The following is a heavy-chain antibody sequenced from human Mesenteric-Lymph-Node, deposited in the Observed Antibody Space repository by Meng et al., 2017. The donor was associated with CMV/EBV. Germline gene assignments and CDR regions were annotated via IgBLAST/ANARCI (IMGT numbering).Heavy chain of an antibody. CDR2: ISGSGKTT. V-gene: IGHV3-11*01. J-gene: IGHJ5*02. CDR1: GFTFSDHY. Sequence: GGSLRLSCAASGFTFSDHYISWIRQAPGKGLEWLSHISGSGKTTYHADSVKGRFTISRDNTKNSVYLQMNSLRGEDTAVYYCAMMGGTYFDSWSGYSSWGQGTLVTVSS. CDR3: AMMGGTYFDSWSGYSS. D-gene: IGHD3-3*01.